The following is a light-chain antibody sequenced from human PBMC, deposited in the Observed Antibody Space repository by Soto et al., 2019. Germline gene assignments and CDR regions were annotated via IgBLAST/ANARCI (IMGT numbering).Light chain of an antibody. V-gene: IGLV1-40*01. CDR1: SSNIGAGYD. CDR2: DNN. Sequence: QSVLTQPPSVSGAPGQRVTISCTGSSSNIGAGYDVHWYQQLPGTAPKLLIYDNNNRPSGVPDRFSGSKSGTSASLAITGLQAEDEADYHCQSYDSSLSGVVFGGGTKLTVL. J-gene: IGLJ2*01. CDR3: QSYDSSLSGVV.